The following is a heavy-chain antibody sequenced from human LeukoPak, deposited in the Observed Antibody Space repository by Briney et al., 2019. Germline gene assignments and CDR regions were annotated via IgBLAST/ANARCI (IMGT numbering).Heavy chain of an antibody. D-gene: IGHD6-13*01. CDR2: IYYSGSA. CDR1: GGSISSYY. J-gene: IGHJ4*02. CDR3: ARGDSSSWFPLGHFDY. V-gene: IGHV4-59*01. Sequence: PSETLSLTCTVSGGSISSYYWSWIRQPPGKGLEWIGYIYYSGSANYHPSLKSRVPISVDTSKNQFSLKLSSVTAADTAVYYCARGDSSSWFPLGHFDYWGQGTLVTVSS.